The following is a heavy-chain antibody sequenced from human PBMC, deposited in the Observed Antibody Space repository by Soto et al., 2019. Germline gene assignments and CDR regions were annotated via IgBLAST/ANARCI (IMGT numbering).Heavy chain of an antibody. Sequence: PSETLSLTCAVCGGSFSGYYWSWIRQPPGKGLEWIGEINHSGRTNYNPSLKSRFTISVDTSKNQFFLKLSVVTAADTAVDYCARWTYGIDPWVQGTLVTVSX. J-gene: IGHJ5*02. V-gene: IGHV4-34*01. CDR1: GGSFSGYY. CDR2: INHSGRT. D-gene: IGHD4-17*01. CDR3: ARWTYGIDP.